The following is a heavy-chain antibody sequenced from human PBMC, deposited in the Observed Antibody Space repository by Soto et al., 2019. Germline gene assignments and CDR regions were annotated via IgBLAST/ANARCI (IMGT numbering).Heavy chain of an antibody. CDR3: AKFRSWTGGARYPAGHFDN. CDR2: ISGSGGST. Sequence: PGGSLILCCAGSRCAFGEYGMGWVRQDPGKGLEWVAAISGSGGSTYYRDSVRGRFIIFRDNSEYILWLQMSSLRVDDTAVYYCAKFRSWTGGARYPAGHFDNWGPGTLVTVSS. J-gene: IGHJ4*02. D-gene: IGHD2-8*02. CDR1: RCAFGEYG. V-gene: IGHV3-23*01.